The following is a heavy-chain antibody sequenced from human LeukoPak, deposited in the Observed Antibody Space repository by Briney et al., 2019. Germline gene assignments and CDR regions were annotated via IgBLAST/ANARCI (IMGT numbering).Heavy chain of an antibody. V-gene: IGHV3-21*01. Sequence: GGSLRLPCAASGFIFSDYYMTWVRQAPGEGLEWVSSISSSSSYIYYADSVKGRFTISRDNAKNSLYLQMNSLRAEDTAVYYCARAVTQFDYWGQGTLVTVSS. CDR2: ISSSSSYI. CDR3: ARAVTQFDY. D-gene: IGHD2-21*02. CDR1: GFIFSDYY. J-gene: IGHJ4*02.